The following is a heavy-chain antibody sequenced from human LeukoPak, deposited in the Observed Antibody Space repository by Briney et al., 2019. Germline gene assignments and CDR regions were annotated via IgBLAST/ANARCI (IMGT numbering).Heavy chain of an antibody. CDR2: ISSSSSYI. CDR3: AVSTYYYDSSGSYPLYYYYMDV. V-gene: IGHV3-21*04. Sequence: GGSLRLSCAASGFTFSSYSMNWVRQAPGKGLEWVSSISSSSSYIYYADSVKGRFTISRDNSKNTLYLQMNSLRAEDTAVYYCAVSTYYYDSSGSYPLYYYYMDVWGKGTTVTISS. J-gene: IGHJ6*03. CDR1: GFTFSSYS. D-gene: IGHD3-22*01.